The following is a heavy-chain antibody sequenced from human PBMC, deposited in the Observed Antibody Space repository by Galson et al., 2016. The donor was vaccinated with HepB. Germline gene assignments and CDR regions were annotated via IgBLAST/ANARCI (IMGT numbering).Heavy chain of an antibody. CDR2: IKQDGSEK. D-gene: IGHD3-16*01. CDR1: GFTFSSYW. J-gene: IGHJ5*02. V-gene: IGHV3-7*01. Sequence: SLRLSCAASGFTFSSYWMSWVRQAPGKRLEWVANIKQDGSEKEYVDSVKGRFTISRDNAKNSLYLQMNSLRAEDTAVFYCARESIGGFDPWGQGTLVTVSS. CDR3: ARESIGGFDP.